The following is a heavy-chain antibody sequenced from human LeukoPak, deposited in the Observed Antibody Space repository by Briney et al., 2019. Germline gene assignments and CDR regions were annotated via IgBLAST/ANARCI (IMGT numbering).Heavy chain of an antibody. CDR2: IYYSGRT. J-gene: IGHJ5*02. V-gene: IGHV4-59*01. CDR1: GGSISSYY. Sequence: SETLSLTCTVSGGSISSYYWSWIRQPPGKGLEWIGYIYYSGRTKYNPSLKSRVTISVDTSKNQFSLKLSSVTAADTAVYYCARVEQQLVLSWGQGTLVTVSS. D-gene: IGHD6-13*01. CDR3: ARVEQQLVLS.